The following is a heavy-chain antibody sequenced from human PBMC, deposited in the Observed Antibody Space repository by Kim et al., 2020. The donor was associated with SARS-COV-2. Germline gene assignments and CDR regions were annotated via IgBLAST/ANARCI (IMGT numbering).Heavy chain of an antibody. CDR3: ASAVDIVATSISDAFDI. CDR1: GFTFSSYW. J-gene: IGHJ3*02. V-gene: IGHV3-7*03. D-gene: IGHD5-12*01. CDR2: IKQDGSEK. Sequence: GGSLRLSCAASGFTFSSYWMSWVRQAPGKGLEWVANIKQDGSEKYYVDSVKGRFTISRDNAKNSLYLQMNSLRAEDTAVYYCASAVDIVATSISDAFDIWGQGTMVTVSS.